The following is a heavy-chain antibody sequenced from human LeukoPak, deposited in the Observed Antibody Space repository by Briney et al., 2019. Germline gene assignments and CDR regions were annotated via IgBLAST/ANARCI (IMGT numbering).Heavy chain of an antibody. CDR1: GGSFSGYY. CDR2: INHSGST. CDR3: ARDPAKEMATPFDY. D-gene: IGHD5-24*01. J-gene: IGHJ4*02. V-gene: IGHV4-34*01. Sequence: NPSETLSLTCAVYGGSFSGYYWSWIRQPPGKGLEWIGEINHSGSTNYNPSLKSRVTISVDTSKNQFSLKLSSVTAADTAVYYCARDPAKEMATPFDYWGQGTLVTVSS.